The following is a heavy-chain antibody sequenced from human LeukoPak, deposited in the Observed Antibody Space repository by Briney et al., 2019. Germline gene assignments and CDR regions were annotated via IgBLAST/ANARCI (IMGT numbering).Heavy chain of an antibody. V-gene: IGHV4-34*01. Sequence: PSETLSLTCAVYGGSFSGYYWSWIRQPPGKGLEWIGEINHSGSTNYNPSLKSRVTMSVDTSKNQFSLKLSSVTAADTAVYYCARALGDYWGQGTLVTVSS. CDR3: ARALGDY. J-gene: IGHJ4*02. CDR1: GGSFSGYY. D-gene: IGHD7-27*01. CDR2: INHSGST.